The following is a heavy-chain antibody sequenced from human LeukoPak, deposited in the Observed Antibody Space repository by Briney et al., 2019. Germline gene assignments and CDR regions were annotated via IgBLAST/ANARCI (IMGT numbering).Heavy chain of an antibody. V-gene: IGHV3-33*06. CDR1: GFTFRNYG. J-gene: IGHJ4*02. D-gene: IGHD6-13*01. Sequence: GSLRLSCGASGFTFRNYGMHWVRQAPGKGLEWVAIIWYDGSNKYYADSVKGRFTISRDNSKNMVYLQMNSLRAEDTAVYYCAKGGLAAAGINYWGQGTLVTVS. CDR3: AKGGLAAAGINY. CDR2: IWYDGSNK.